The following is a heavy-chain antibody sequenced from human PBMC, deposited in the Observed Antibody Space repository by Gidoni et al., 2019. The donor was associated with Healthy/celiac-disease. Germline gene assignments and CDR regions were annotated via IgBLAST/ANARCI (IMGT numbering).Heavy chain of an antibody. CDR3: TRGSSDYVWGSYVADNVYYFDY. D-gene: IGHD3-16*01. J-gene: IGHJ4*02. V-gene: IGHV3-49*04. CDR2: IRSKAYGGTT. CDR1: RFTFVAYA. Sequence: EVQLVESGGGLVQPGRSLRLSCTASRFTFVAYAISCVRQAPGKGLEWVGFIRSKAYGGTTEYAASVKGRFTISRDDSKSIAYLQMNSLKTEDTAVYYCTRGSSDYVWGSYVADNVYYFDYWGQGTLVTVSS.